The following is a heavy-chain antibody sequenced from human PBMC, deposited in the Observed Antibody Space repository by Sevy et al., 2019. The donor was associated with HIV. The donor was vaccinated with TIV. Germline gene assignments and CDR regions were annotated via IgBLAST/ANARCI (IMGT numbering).Heavy chain of an antibody. CDR2: ISYDGSNK. V-gene: IGHV3-30*04. Sequence: GGSLRLSCAASGFTFSSYAMHWVRQAPGKGLEWVAVISYDGSNKYYADSVKDRFTISRDNSKNTLYLQMNSLRAEDTAVYYCARDLGEGYYDSSGYYYWGQGTLVTVSS. CDR3: ARDLGEGYYDSSGYYY. CDR1: GFTFSSYA. J-gene: IGHJ4*02. D-gene: IGHD3-22*01.